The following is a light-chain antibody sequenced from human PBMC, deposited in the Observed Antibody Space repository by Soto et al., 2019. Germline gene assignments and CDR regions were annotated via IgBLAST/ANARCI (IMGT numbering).Light chain of an antibody. V-gene: IGKV1-5*03. CDR2: EAS. CDR3: QQYNSYSYT. CDR1: QSISSW. J-gene: IGKJ2*01. Sequence: DIQMTQSPSTLSASVGDRVNITCRASQSISSWLDWYQQKPGKAPKLLIYEASTLESGVPSRFSGSGSGTEFSLTITTLQPDDSATYYCQQYNSYSYTFGQGTKLEIK.